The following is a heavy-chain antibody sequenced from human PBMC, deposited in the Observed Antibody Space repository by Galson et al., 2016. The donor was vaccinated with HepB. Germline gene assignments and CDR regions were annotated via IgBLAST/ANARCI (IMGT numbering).Heavy chain of an antibody. Sequence: SLRLSCAASGFSVSSNYMSWVRQTPGKGLEWVSVIHIGGSTYYRDSVKGRVTISRDNSKNTVYLQMNSLRAEDTAVYFCVRDTWKWGYNYASDASDIWGRGTMVTVSS. D-gene: IGHD5-18*01. CDR2: IHIGGST. CDR3: VRDTWKWGYNYASDASDI. J-gene: IGHJ3*02. CDR1: GFSVSSNY. V-gene: IGHV3-53*01.